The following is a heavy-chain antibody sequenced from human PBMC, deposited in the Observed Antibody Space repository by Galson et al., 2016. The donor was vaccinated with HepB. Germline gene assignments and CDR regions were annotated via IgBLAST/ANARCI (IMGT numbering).Heavy chain of an antibody. D-gene: IGHD3-10*01. J-gene: IGHJ5*02. CDR3: AHSTYGSGSYLGVDWFDP. Sequence: PALVKPTQTLTLTCTFSGFSLTTDGVGVGWIRQPPGEALEWLALIYWDDDKRYSPSLKRGLTITKNTSKNQVVLTMTNMDPVDTATYYCAHSTYGSGSYLGVDWFDPWGQGTLVTVSS. CDR2: IYWDDDK. V-gene: IGHV2-5*02. CDR1: GFSLTTDGVG.